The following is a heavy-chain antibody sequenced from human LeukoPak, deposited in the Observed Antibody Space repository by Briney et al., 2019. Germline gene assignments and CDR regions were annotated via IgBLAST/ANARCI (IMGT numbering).Heavy chain of an antibody. CDR2: IYYSGST. Sequence: KPSETLSLTCTVSGGSISSYYWSWIRQPPGKGLEWIGYIYYSGSTNYNPSLKSRVTISVDTSKNQFSLKLSSVTAADTAVYYCARGTIATGYYGLDYWGQGTLVTVSS. J-gene: IGHJ4*02. V-gene: IGHV4-59*01. D-gene: IGHD3-9*01. CDR3: ARGTIATGYYGLDY. CDR1: GGSISSYY.